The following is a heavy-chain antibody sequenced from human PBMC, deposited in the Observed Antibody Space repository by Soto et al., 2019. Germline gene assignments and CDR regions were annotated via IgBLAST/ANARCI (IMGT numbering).Heavy chain of an antibody. J-gene: IGHJ5*02. V-gene: IGHV4-31*03. Sequence: QVQLQESGPGLVKPSQTLSLTCTVSGGSISSGGYYWSWIRQHPGKGLEWIGYIYYSGSTYYNPSLKSRVTLSVDTSKNQFSLKLSSVTAADTAVYYCARQVVPAAMGVNWFDPWGQGTLVTVSS. CDR2: IYYSGST. D-gene: IGHD2-2*01. CDR1: GGSISSGGYY. CDR3: ARQVVPAAMGVNWFDP.